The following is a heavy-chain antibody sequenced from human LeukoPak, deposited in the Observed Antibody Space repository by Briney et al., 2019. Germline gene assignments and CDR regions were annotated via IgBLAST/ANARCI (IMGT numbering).Heavy chain of an antibody. J-gene: IGHJ4*02. CDR2: ISYDGSNK. D-gene: IGHD6-19*01. CDR3: AKGYTQWLIGGGDYFDY. V-gene: IGHV3-30*18. Sequence: GESLRLSCAASGFTFSSYGMHWVRQAPGKGLEWVAVISYDGSNKYYADSVKGRFTISRDNSKNTLYLQMNSLRAEDTAVYYCAKGYTQWLIGGGDYFDYWGQGTLVTVSS. CDR1: GFTFSSYG.